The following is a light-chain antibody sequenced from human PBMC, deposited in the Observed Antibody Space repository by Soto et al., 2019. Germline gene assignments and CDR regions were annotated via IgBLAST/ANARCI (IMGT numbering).Light chain of an antibody. V-gene: IGKV1-5*03. J-gene: IGKJ1*01. CDR3: QQYNSYPRT. CDR1: QGISSW. CDR2: KAS. Sequence: DIQMTDSPATSTASVGGIVAITCRASQGISSWLAWYQQKPGKDNKILIYKASTLESGVPSNFSGSGSGTEFTLTISSMQPEEFATYYCQQYNSYPRTCGKGTQGEIK.